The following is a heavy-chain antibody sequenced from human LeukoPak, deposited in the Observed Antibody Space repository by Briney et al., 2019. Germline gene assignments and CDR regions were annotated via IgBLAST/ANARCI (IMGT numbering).Heavy chain of an antibody. D-gene: IGHD6-19*01. V-gene: IGHV3-21*01. CDR1: GFTFSSYS. CDR3: ARDEAGKDAFDI. CDR2: ISSSSSYI. Sequence: GGSLRLSCAASGFTFSSYSMNWVRQAPGKGLEWVSSISSSSSYIYYADSVKGRFTISRDNAKNSLYLQMNSLRAEDTAVYYCARDEAGKDAFDIWGQGTTVTVSS. J-gene: IGHJ3*02.